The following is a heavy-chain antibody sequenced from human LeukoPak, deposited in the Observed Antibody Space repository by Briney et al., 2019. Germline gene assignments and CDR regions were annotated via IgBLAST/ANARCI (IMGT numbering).Heavy chain of an antibody. CDR1: GHPFTSYA. CDR2: INADNGDT. V-gene: IGHV1-3*01. CDR3: ASDAFDI. Sequence: GASVKVSCKASGHPFTSYAMYWVRQAPGQRLEWMGWINADNGDTRYSQKLQGRVTMTGDTSASTTYMELSSLRSEDTAVHYCASDAFDIWGQGTMVTVSS. J-gene: IGHJ3*02.